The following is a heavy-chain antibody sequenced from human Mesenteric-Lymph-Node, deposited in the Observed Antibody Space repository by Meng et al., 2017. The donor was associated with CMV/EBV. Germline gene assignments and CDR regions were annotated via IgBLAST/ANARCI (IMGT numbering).Heavy chain of an antibody. D-gene: IGHD1/OR15-1a*01. J-gene: IGHJ4*02. Sequence: GESLKISCAASGFTFSSYGMHWVRQAPGKGLEWVAVIWYDGSNKYYADSVKGRFTISRDNSKNTLYLQMNSLRAEDTAVYYCAREGSLVLEHNYFDYWGQGTLVTVSS. CDR3: AREGSLVLEHNYFDY. V-gene: IGHV3-33*01. CDR2: IWYDGSNK. CDR1: GFTFSSYG.